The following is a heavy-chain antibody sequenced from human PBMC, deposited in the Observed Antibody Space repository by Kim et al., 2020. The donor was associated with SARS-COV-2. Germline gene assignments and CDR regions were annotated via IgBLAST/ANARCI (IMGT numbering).Heavy chain of an antibody. Sequence: GESLKISCKVSGYRFTSHWIGWVRQMPGKGLEWMGIIYPGDSDTRYSPSFQGQVTISADKSISTAYLQWSSLKASDTAMYYCARHSPVGYGGNTKNYYYYYGMDVWGQGTTVTVSS. J-gene: IGHJ6*02. CDR3: ARHSPVGYGGNTKNYYYYYGMDV. V-gene: IGHV5-51*01. CDR1: GYRFTSHW. CDR2: IYPGDSDT. D-gene: IGHD5-12*01.